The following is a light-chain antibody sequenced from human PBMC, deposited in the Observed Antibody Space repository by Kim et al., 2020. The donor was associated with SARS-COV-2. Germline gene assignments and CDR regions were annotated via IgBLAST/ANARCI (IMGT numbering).Light chain of an antibody. J-gene: IGKJ4*01. CDR2: WAS. Sequence: DIVMTQSPDSLAVSLGERATINCKSSQSVLYSSNNKNYLAWYQQKPGQPPKLLIYWASTRESGVPDRFSGSGSGTDFTLTISSLQAEDVAVYYCQQCYSFPFTFGEGTKVDIK. CDR1: QSVLYSSNNKNY. V-gene: IGKV4-1*01. CDR3: QQCYSFPFT.